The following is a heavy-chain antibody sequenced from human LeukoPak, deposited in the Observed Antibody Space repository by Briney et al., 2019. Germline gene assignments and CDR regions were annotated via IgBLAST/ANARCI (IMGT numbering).Heavy chain of an antibody. CDR3: ARERGYYDSSGLNPFDY. J-gene: IGHJ4*02. Sequence: ASVKVSCKASGYTFTSYGISWVRQAPGQGLEWMGWISAYNGNTNYAQKLQDRVTMTTDTSTSTAYMELRSLRSDDTAVYYCARERGYYDSSGLNPFDYWGQGTLVIVSS. CDR2: ISAYNGNT. V-gene: IGHV1-18*01. CDR1: GYTFTSYG. D-gene: IGHD3-22*01.